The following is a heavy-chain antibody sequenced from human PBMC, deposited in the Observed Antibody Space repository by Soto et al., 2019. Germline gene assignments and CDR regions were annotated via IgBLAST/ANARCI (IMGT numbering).Heavy chain of an antibody. D-gene: IGHD1-26*01. CDR2: ISYDGSNK. CDR1: GFTFSSYG. J-gene: IGHJ2*01. CDR3: AKGGATLYWYFDL. V-gene: IGHV3-30*18. Sequence: VQLVESGGGVVQPGRSLRLSCAASGFTFSSYGMHWVRQAPGKGLEWGAVISYDGSNKYYADSVKGRFTISRDNSKNTLYLQMNSLSAEETAVYYCAKGGATLYWYFDLWGRGTLVTVSS.